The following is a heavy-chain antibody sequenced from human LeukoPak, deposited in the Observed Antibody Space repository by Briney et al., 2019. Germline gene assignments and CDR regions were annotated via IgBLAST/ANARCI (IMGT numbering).Heavy chain of an antibody. CDR2: IYPGDSDT. CDR1: GYSFTSYW. J-gene: IGHJ4*02. CDR3: ARLSAVPRGEFDY. V-gene: IGHV5-51*01. Sequence: GESLKISCKGSGYSFTSYWIGWVRQMPGKGLEWMGIIYPGDSDTRYSPSFQGQVTISADKSISTASLQWSGLKASDTAMYYCARLSAVPRGEFDYWGQGTLVTVSS. D-gene: IGHD3-16*01.